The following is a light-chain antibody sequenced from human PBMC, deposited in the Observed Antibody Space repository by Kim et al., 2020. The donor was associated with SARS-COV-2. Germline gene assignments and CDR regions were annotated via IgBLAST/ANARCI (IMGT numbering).Light chain of an antibody. CDR3: SSYTSSRTWV. Sequence: GQSITISCTGTSSDGGGYNYVSWYQQHPGKAPKLMLFDVSQRPSGVSNRFSGSKSGNTASLTISGLQAEDEADYHCSSYTSSRTWVFGGGTQLTVL. CDR2: DVS. CDR1: SSDGGGYNY. J-gene: IGLJ3*02. V-gene: IGLV2-14*04.